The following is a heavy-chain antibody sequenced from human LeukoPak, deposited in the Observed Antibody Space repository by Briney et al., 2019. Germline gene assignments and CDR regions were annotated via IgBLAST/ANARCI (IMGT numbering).Heavy chain of an antibody. CDR3: ARDAGYGYDRFDY. J-gene: IGHJ4*02. Sequence: GGSLTLSCAASGFTFSDYWMHWVRQAPGKGLVWVSRISSDGSRVTYADSVKGRFTISRDNAKNTLYLQMNSLRAEDTAVYYCARDAGYGYDRFDYWGQGTQVTVSS. CDR1: GFTFSDYW. D-gene: IGHD5-18*01. CDR2: ISSDGSRV. V-gene: IGHV3-74*01.